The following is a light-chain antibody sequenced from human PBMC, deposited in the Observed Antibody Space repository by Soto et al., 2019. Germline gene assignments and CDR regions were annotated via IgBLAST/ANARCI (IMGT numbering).Light chain of an antibody. CDR1: QSVRSD. J-gene: IGKJ4*01. V-gene: IGKV3-15*01. Sequence: EMLMTQSPATLSVSPGEGATLSCRASQSVRSDLDWYQHKPGLAPRLLIYGASTRATGIPVRFSGSGSGTEVTLSISSLQPEDIEPYYCQQYDNLPLTFGGGTKVDIK. CDR3: QQYDNLPLT. CDR2: GAS.